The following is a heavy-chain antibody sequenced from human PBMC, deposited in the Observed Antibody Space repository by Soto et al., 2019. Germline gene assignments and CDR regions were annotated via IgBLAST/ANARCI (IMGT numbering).Heavy chain of an antibody. Sequence: QVQLVESGGGVVQPGRSLRLSCAASGFTFSSYAMHWVRQAPGKGLEWVAVISYDGNNKYYADSVKGRFTISRDNSKNTLYLQMNSLRAEDTAVYYCAREGTTMIDKGFDYWGQGTLVTVSS. D-gene: IGHD3-22*01. CDR1: GFTFSSYA. V-gene: IGHV3-30-3*01. J-gene: IGHJ4*02. CDR3: AREGTTMIDKGFDY. CDR2: ISYDGNNK.